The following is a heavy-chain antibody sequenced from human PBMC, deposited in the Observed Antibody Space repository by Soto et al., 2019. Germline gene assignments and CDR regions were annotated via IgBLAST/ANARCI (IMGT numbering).Heavy chain of an antibody. J-gene: IGHJ6*02. CDR1: GYTFTSYG. V-gene: IGHV1-18*01. CDR2: ISAYNGNT. Sequence: ASVKVSCTASGYTFTSYGISWVRQAPGQGLEWMGWISAYNGNTNYAQKLQGRVTMTTDTSTSTAYMELRSLRSDDTAVYYCAREGYSYGYDYYSYGMDVWGQGTTVTVSS. CDR3: AREGYSYGYDYYSYGMDV. D-gene: IGHD5-18*01.